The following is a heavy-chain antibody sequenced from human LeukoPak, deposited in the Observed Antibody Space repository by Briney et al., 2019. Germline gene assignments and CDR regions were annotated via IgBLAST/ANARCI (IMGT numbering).Heavy chain of an antibody. CDR1: GGSFSGYY. D-gene: IGHD2-2*01. J-gene: IGHJ4*02. CDR2: INHSGST. CDR3: ARGRWATRYQLLYFDY. V-gene: IGHV4-34*01. Sequence: SETLSLTCAVYGGSFSGYYWSWIRQPPGKGLEWIGEINHSGSTNYNPSLKSRVTISVDTSKNQFSLKLSSVTAADTAVYYCARGRWATRYQLLYFDYWGQGTLVTVSS.